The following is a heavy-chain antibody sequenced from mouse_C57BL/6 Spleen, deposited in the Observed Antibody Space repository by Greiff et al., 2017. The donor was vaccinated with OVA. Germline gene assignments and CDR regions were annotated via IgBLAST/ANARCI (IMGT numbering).Heavy chain of an antibody. CDR1: GYTFTDYN. CDR2: INPNNGGT. CDR3: AREGWLPPYYAMDY. Sequence: EVQLVESGPELVKPGASVKMSCKASGYTFTDYNMHWVKQSHGKSLEWIGYINPNNGGTSYNQKFKGKATLTVNKSSSTAYMELRSLTSEDSAVYYCAREGWLPPYYAMDYWGQGTSVTVSS. V-gene: IGHV1-22*01. D-gene: IGHD2-2*01. J-gene: IGHJ4*01.